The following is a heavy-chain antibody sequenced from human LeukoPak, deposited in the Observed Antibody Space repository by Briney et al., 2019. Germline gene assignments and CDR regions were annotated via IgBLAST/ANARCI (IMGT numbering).Heavy chain of an antibody. V-gene: IGHV3-48*02. Sequence: GGSLRLSCAASGFXFSSYSMNWVRQAPGKGLEWVAYVSSSSNIMYHADSVKGRFTISRDNAKNSLFLQMNSLRDEDTAVYYCARDFRNSHRLDIWGQGTLVTVSS. D-gene: IGHD1-14*01. CDR2: VSSSSNIM. CDR3: ARDFRNSHRLDI. J-gene: IGHJ3*02. CDR1: GFXFSSYS.